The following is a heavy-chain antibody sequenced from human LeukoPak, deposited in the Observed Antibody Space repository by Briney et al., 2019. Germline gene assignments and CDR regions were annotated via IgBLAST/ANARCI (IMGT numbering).Heavy chain of an antibody. J-gene: IGHJ4*02. CDR2: ISGSGGST. V-gene: IGHV3-23*01. CDR3: AKEEMRYYYDRTGFDY. D-gene: IGHD3-22*01. Sequence: GGSLRLSCAASGFTFSSYAMSWVRQAPGKGLEWVSAISGSGGSTYYADSVKGRFTISRDNSKNPLYLQMNSLRAEDTAVYYCAKEEMRYYYDRTGFDYWGQGTLVTVSS. CDR1: GFTFSSYA.